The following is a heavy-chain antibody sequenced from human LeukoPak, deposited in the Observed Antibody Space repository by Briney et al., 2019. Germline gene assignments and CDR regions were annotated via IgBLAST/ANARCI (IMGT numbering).Heavy chain of an antibody. J-gene: IGHJ1*01. CDR1: GFTFRSYG. Sequence: GGSLRLSCAASGFTFRSYGMHWVRQAPGKGLEWVAFIRYDGSNKYYADSVKGRFTISRDNSMDTLYLQMNSLRAEDTAVYFCAKEKGYDSSGYYNFFQHWGQGTLVTVSS. V-gene: IGHV3-30*02. CDR3: AKEKGYDSSGYYNFFQH. D-gene: IGHD3-22*01. CDR2: IRYDGSNK.